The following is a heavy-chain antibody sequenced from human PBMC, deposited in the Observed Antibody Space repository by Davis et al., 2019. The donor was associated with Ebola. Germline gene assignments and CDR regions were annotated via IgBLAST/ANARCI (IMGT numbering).Heavy chain of an antibody. CDR3: ARYNYDSSGYRIDY. D-gene: IGHD3-22*01. Sequence: PGGSLRLSCKGSGYSFTSYWIGWVRQMPGKGLEWMGIIYPGDSDTRYSPSFQGQVTISADKSISTAYLQWSSLKASDTAMYYCARYNYDSSGYRIDYWGQGTLVTVSS. V-gene: IGHV5-51*01. CDR1: GYSFTSYW. J-gene: IGHJ4*02. CDR2: IYPGDSDT.